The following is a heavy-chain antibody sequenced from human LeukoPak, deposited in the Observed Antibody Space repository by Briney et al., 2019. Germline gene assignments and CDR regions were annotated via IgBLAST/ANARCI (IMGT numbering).Heavy chain of an antibody. CDR2: IYYSGST. CDR3: ARTLEMATMDDYGY. V-gene: IGHV4-39*01. J-gene: IGHJ4*02. Sequence: LETLSLTCTVSGGSISSSSYYWGWIRQPPGKGLEWIGSIYYSGSTYYNPSLKSRVTISVDTSKNQFSLKLSSVTAADTAVYYCARTLEMATMDDYGYWGQGTLVTVSS. D-gene: IGHD5-24*01. CDR1: GGSISSSSYY.